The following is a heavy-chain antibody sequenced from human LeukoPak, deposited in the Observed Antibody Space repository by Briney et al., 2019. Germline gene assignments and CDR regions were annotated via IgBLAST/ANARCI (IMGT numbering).Heavy chain of an antibody. CDR3: ARERGYGGNSGGYYYYYMDV. CDR1: GFTFSSYA. J-gene: IGHJ6*03. V-gene: IGHV3-64*01. CDR2: ISSNGGST. Sequence: GESLRLSCAASGFTFSSYAMHWVRQAPGKGLEYVSTISSNGGSTYYANSVKGRFTISRDNSKNTLYLQMGSLRAEDLAVYYCARERGYGGNSGGYYYYYMDVWGKGTTVTVSS. D-gene: IGHD4-23*01.